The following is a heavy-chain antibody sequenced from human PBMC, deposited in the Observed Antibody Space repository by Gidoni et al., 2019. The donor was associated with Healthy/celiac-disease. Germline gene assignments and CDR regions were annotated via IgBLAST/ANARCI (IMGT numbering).Heavy chain of an antibody. CDR1: GGSFSGYS. V-gene: IGHV4-34*01. CDR3: AIGSPYDYVWGSYRLLGNWFDP. J-gene: IGHJ5*02. CDR2: INHRRRP. Sequence: VQLQQWGAGLLKPSENLSLPRAVYGGSFSGYSWSRIRQPPGKGLEWIGKINHRRRPNQNPSRTSRVTISVDTSKNQFSLKLSSVTAADTAVYYCAIGSPYDYVWGSYRLLGNWFDPLGQGTLVTVSS. D-gene: IGHD3-16*02.